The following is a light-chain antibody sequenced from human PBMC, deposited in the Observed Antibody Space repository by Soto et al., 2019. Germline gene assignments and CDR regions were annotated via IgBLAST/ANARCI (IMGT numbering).Light chain of an antibody. Sequence: EIVLTQSPGTLSLSPGERATLSCRASQNINSRYLAWYQQKPGQAPRLLIYGASSRATGIPYRFSGSGSGTDFTLTISRLEPEDFAVYYCKQFGSSPGFTFGPGTKVDIK. J-gene: IGKJ3*01. V-gene: IGKV3-20*01. CDR3: KQFGSSPGFT. CDR1: QNINSRY. CDR2: GAS.